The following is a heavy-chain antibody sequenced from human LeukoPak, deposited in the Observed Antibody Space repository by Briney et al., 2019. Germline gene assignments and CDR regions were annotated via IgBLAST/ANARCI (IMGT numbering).Heavy chain of an antibody. Sequence: SETLSLTCTVSGGSISSSSYYWGWIRQPPGKGLEWIGSIYYSGSTFYTPSLKSRVTISVDTSKNQFSLKLSSVTAADTAVYYCGRFREHLRRMRGHVEYYFDYWGQGTLVTVSS. D-gene: IGHD1-1*01. CDR2: IYYSGST. V-gene: IGHV4-39*01. J-gene: IGHJ4*02. CDR3: GRFREHLRRMRGHVEYYFDY. CDR1: GGSISSSSYY.